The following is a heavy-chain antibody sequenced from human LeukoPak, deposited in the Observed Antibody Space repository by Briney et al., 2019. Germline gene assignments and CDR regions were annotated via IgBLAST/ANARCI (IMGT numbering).Heavy chain of an antibody. Sequence: PGGSLRLSCAASGFIFSTYWMSWVRQAPGKGLECVANIKQDGSETHYVDSVKGRFTISRDNAKNSLYLQMNSLRAEDTAVYYCARDSLVVVTAILGAFDIWGQGTMVTVSS. CDR2: IKQDGSET. V-gene: IGHV3-7*01. D-gene: IGHD2-21*02. CDR1: GFIFSTYW. J-gene: IGHJ3*02. CDR3: ARDSLVVVTAILGAFDI.